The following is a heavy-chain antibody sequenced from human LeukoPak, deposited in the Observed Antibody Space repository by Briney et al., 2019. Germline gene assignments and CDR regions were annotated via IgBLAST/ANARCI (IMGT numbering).Heavy chain of an antibody. V-gene: IGHV3-21*01. CDR2: ISSGSTYI. D-gene: IGHD5-12*01. Sequence: PGGPLRLSCAASGYTFTNYNMNWVRQAPGKGLEWVSSISSGSTYIYYADSVKGRFTISRDNAKNSLYLQLNSLRAEYTAAHYGARGCHSGYYAFDIWGQGTMVTVSS. CDR1: GYTFTNYN. J-gene: IGHJ3*02. CDR3: ARGCHSGYYAFDI.